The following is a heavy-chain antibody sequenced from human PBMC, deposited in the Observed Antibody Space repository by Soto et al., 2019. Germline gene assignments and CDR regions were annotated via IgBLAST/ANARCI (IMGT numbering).Heavy chain of an antibody. CDR3: ARGDQGHLDYDFWSGYYFFDY. D-gene: IGHD3-3*01. CDR1: GYTFTSYG. Sequence: ASVKVSCKASGYTFTSYGISWVRQAPGQGLEWMGWISAYNGNTNYAQKLQGRVTMTTDTSTSTAYMELRGLRSDDTAVYYCARGDQGHLDYDFWSGYYFFDYWGQGTLVTVSS. CDR2: ISAYNGNT. J-gene: IGHJ4*02. V-gene: IGHV1-18*01.